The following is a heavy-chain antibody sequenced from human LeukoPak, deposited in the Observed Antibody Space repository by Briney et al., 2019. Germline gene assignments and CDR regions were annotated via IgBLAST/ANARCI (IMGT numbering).Heavy chain of an antibody. CDR1: GFTFSNYG. CDR2: IWYDGSNK. J-gene: IGHJ4*02. D-gene: IGHD4-23*01. Sequence: GGSLRLSCAASGFTFSNYGMHWVRQAPGEGLEWVAVIWYDGSNKYYVDSVKGRFTISRDNSKNTLYLQMNSLRAEDTAVYYCAKAGFTVAYFDYWGQGTLVTVSS. V-gene: IGHV3-33*06. CDR3: AKAGFTVAYFDY.